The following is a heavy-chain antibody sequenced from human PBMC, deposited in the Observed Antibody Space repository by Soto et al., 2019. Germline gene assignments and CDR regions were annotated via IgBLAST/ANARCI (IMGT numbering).Heavy chain of an antibody. V-gene: IGHV1-69*12. CDR2: IMPIFGRA. CDR1: GGTFSNYA. Sequence: QVQLVQSGAEVKKPGSSVKVSCKASGGTFSNYAFSWVRQAPGQGLEWLGGIMPIFGRADYAQKFRDRVTITADESTNTAHMELSSLRSENTAVYYCASCSKEAGIGGNYYY. CDR3: ASCSKEAGIGGNYYY. D-gene: IGHD6-19*01. J-gene: IGHJ6*01.